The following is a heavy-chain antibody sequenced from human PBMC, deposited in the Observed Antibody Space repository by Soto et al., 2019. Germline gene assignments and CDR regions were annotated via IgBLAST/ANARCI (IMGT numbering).Heavy chain of an antibody. V-gene: IGHV1-3*01. CDR1: GYTFTSYA. Sequence: ASVKVSCKASGYTFTSYAMHWVRQAPGQRLEWMGWINAGNGNTKYSQKFQGRVTITRDTSASTAYMKLSSLRSEDTAVYYCARGLEWLSHFDYWGQGTLVTVSS. D-gene: IGHD3-3*01. CDR2: INAGNGNT. CDR3: ARGLEWLSHFDY. J-gene: IGHJ4*02.